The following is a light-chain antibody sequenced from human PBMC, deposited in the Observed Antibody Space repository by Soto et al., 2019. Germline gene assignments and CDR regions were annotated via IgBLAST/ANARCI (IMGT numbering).Light chain of an antibody. Sequence: QSALTQPRSVSGSPGQSVTTSCTGTNSDVGAYNYVSWYQQHPGKAPKLMLYDVSRRPSGVPDRFSSSKSGNTASLTISGLQAEDEADYYCAAWDDSLNVVFGGGTKLTVL. CDR1: NSDVGAYNY. CDR2: DVS. J-gene: IGLJ3*02. CDR3: AAWDDSLNVV. V-gene: IGLV2-11*01.